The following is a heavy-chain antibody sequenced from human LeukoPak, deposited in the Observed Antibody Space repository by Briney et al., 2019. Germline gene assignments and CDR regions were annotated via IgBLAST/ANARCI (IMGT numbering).Heavy chain of an antibody. CDR3: ARLIVVVTAIPGYFDY. V-gene: IGHV3-23*01. D-gene: IGHD2-21*02. CDR1: GFTFSSYA. CDR2: ISGSGGST. Sequence: GGSLRLSCAASGFTFSSYAMSWVRQAPGKGLEWVSAISGSGGSTYYADSVKGRFTISRDNSKNTLYLQMNSLRAEDTAVYYCARLIVVVTAIPGYFDYWGQGTLATVSS. J-gene: IGHJ4*02.